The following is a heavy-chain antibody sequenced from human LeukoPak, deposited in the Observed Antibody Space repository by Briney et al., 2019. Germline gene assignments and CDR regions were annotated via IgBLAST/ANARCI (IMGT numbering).Heavy chain of an antibody. J-gene: IGHJ3*02. CDR3: ARDKSGSYLYDAFDI. Sequence: GGSLRLSCAASGFTFSSYAMHWVRQAPGKGLEWVAVIPYDGSNKYYADSVKGRFTISRDNSKNTLYLQMNSLRAEDTAVYYCARDKSGSYLYDAFDIWGQGTMVTVSS. CDR2: IPYDGSNK. V-gene: IGHV3-30-3*01. CDR1: GFTFSSYA. D-gene: IGHD1-26*01.